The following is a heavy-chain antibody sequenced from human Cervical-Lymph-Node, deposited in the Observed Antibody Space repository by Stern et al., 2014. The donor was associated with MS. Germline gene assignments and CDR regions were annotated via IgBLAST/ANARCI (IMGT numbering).Heavy chain of an antibody. CDR1: GFTFSNYG. CDR2: ISAYNGNI. CDR3: MRDRGRVATTTGDF. J-gene: IGHJ4*02. D-gene: IGHD1-26*01. Sequence: VQLVESGPEVKKPGASVKVSCKASGFTFSNYGLSWVRQAPGPGLEWMGWISAYNGNIDLAQKFQGRLTMTTDTSTSTVYMELNSLRSDDTAEYYCMRDRGRVATTTGDFWGQGTLVTVTT. V-gene: IGHV1-18*01.